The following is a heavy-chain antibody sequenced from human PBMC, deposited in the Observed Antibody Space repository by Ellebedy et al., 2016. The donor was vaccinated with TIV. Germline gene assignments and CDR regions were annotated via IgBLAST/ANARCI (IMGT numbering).Heavy chain of an antibody. D-gene: IGHD3-10*01. CDR3: ARGRLGEERGFDY. V-gene: IGHV5-51*01. J-gene: IGHJ4*02. Sequence: GESLKISXKGSGYSFTTYWIAWVRQMPGKGLEWMGVFYPGDSDTRFSPSFEGQVTVSADKSISTAYLQWNSLEASDTAMYYCARGRLGEERGFDYWGQGTLVTVSS. CDR1: GYSFTTYW. CDR2: FYPGDSDT.